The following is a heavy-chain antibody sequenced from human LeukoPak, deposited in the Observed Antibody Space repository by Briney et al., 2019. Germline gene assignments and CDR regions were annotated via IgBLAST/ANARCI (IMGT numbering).Heavy chain of an antibody. CDR2: IYTSGST. CDR3: AKGYFDY. J-gene: IGHJ4*02. Sequence: SQTLSLTCTVSGGSISSGSYYWSWIRQPAGKGLEWIGRIYTSGSTNYNPSLKSRVTISVDTSKNQFSLKLSSVTAADTAVSYCAKGYFDYWGQGTLVTVSS. CDR1: GGSISSGSYY. V-gene: IGHV4-61*02.